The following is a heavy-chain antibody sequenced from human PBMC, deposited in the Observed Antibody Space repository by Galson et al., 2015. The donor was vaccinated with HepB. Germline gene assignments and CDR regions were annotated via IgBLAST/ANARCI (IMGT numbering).Heavy chain of an antibody. CDR2: INGRGSTR. J-gene: IGHJ5*02. Sequence: LRLSCAGSGFIFRHHAMAWIRQAPGKGLKWVSGINGRGSTRSYSDAVKGRFSISRDNSKDTVFLQMDNLRAEDTAVYYCVKEGSWFGGDWFDPWGQGALVTVS. D-gene: IGHD3-16*01. CDR3: VKEGSWFGGDWFDP. CDR1: GFIFRHHA. V-gene: IGHV3-23*01.